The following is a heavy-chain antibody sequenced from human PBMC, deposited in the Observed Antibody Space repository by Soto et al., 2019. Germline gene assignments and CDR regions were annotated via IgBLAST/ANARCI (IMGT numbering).Heavy chain of an antibody. CDR3: ARDGRGHSYGYDQNFDS. J-gene: IGHJ4*02. CDR1: GGTFSSYA. D-gene: IGHD5-18*01. Sequence: SVKVSCKASGGTFSSYAISWVRQAPGQGLEWMGGIIPIFGTANYAQKFQGRVTITADESTSTAYMELSSLRSEDTAVYYCARDGRGHSYGYDQNFDSWGQGTLVTVSS. V-gene: IGHV1-69*13. CDR2: IIPIFGTA.